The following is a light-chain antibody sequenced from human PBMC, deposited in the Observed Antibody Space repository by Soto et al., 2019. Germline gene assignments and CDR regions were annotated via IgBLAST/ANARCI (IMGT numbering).Light chain of an antibody. J-gene: IGLJ3*02. Sequence: NFMLTQPHSVSESPGKTVTISCTRSSGSIASNYVQWYQQRPGSAPTTVIYEDNQRPSGVPDRFSGSIDSSSNSASLTISGLKTEDEADYYCQSYDSSTHWVFGGGTQLTAL. V-gene: IGLV6-57*04. CDR2: EDN. CDR3: QSYDSSTHWV. CDR1: SGSIASNY.